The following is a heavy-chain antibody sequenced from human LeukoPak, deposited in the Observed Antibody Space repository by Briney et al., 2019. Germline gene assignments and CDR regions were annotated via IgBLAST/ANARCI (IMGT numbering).Heavy chain of an antibody. Sequence: GESLKISCKGSGYSFTTYWISWVRQMPGKGLEWMGRIDPGDSYTKYSPSFQGLVTLSADKSISTAYLQWSSLVASDTAVYYCARLNYYGSGSYSHDYWGQGTLVTVSS. D-gene: IGHD3-10*01. CDR3: ARLNYYGSGSYSHDY. J-gene: IGHJ4*02. V-gene: IGHV5-10-1*01. CDR2: IDPGDSYT. CDR1: GYSFTTYW.